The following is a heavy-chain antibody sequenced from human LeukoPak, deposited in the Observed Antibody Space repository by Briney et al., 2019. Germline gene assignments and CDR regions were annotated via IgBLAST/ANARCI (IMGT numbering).Heavy chain of an antibody. D-gene: IGHD4-17*01. CDR1: GFTFSSYG. Sequence: GGPLRLSCASSGFTFSSYGMNWVRQAPGKGLEWVAFIRYDGGNKYYADSVKGRFTISRDKSKNTLYLQMNSLRAEDTAVYYCARDLGDSFDYWGRGTLVTVSS. CDR3: ARDLGDSFDY. J-gene: IGHJ4*02. V-gene: IGHV3-30*02. CDR2: IRYDGGNK.